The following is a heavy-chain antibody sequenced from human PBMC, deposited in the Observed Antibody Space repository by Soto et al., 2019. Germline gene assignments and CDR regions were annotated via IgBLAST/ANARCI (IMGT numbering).Heavy chain of an antibody. CDR2: IRSKAYGGTT. V-gene: IGHV3-49*03. CDR3: TRHRGTIFGVVIFDY. J-gene: IGHJ4*02. CDR1: GFTFGDYA. D-gene: IGHD3-3*01. Sequence: GSLRLSCTASGFTFGDYAMSWFRQAPGKGLEWVGFIRSKAYGGTTEYAASVKGRFTISRDDSKSIAYLQMNSLKTEDTAVYYCTRHRGTIFGVVIFDYWGQGTLVTVSS.